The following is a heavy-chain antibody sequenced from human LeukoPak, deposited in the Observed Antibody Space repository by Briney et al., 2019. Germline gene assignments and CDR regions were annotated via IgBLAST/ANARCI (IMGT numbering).Heavy chain of an antibody. CDR2: IYVSGNT. CDR3: ARTNDFWTGYYEK. J-gene: IGHJ4*02. D-gene: IGHD3/OR15-3a*01. V-gene: IGHV4-4*07. Sequence: SETLSLTCTVSGGSISSYYWSWIRQPAGKGLEWIGRIYVSGNTDYNPSLKSRVTIFKDMSKNQLYLRLSSVTAADTAVYYCARTNDFWTGYYEKWGQGTLVTVSS. CDR1: GGSISSYY.